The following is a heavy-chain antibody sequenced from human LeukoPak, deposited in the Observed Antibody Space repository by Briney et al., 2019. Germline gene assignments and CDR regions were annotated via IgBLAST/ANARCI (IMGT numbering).Heavy chain of an antibody. CDR1: GYSISSGYY. D-gene: IGHD1-1*01. CDR3: ARAERPRYYYYYMDV. V-gene: IGHV4-38-2*02. J-gene: IGHJ6*03. Sequence: SETLSLTCTVSGYSISSGYYWGWIRQPPGKGLEWIGSIYHSGSTYYNLSLKSRVTISVDTSKNQFSLKLSSVTAADTAVYYCARAERPRYYYYYMDVWGKGTTVTVSS. CDR2: IYHSGST.